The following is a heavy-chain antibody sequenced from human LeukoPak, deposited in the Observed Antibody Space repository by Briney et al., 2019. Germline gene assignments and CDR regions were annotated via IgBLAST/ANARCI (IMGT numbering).Heavy chain of an antibody. CDR2: INHSGSI. V-gene: IGHV4-34*01. Sequence: SETLSLTCAVYGGSFSGYYWSWIRQPPGKGLEWIGEINHSGSISYNPSLKSRVTISVDTSKNQFSLKLSSVTAADTAVYYCARRRRGIVGATPVDYWGQGTLVTVSS. D-gene: IGHD1-26*01. J-gene: IGHJ4*02. CDR1: GGSFSGYY. CDR3: ARRRRGIVGATPVDY.